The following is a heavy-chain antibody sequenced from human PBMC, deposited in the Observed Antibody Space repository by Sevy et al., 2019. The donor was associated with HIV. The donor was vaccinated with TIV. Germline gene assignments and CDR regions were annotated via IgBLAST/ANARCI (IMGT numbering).Heavy chain of an antibody. D-gene: IGHD3-9*01. Sequence: GGSLRLSCSASGFTFSNYAMHWVRQAPGKGLEYVSGLSSDNAGSTYYADSVNGRFTISRDNSKNTLYLQMSSLRPEDTAVYYCVKDRIETILWSKGDWFDPWGQGTLVTVSS. CDR3: VKDRIETILWSKGDWFDP. CDR2: LSSDNAGST. J-gene: IGHJ5*02. CDR1: GFTFSNYA. V-gene: IGHV3-64D*06.